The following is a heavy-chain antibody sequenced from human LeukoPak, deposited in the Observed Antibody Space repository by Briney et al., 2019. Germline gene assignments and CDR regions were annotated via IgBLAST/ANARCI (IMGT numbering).Heavy chain of an antibody. CDR2: IYTSGST. CDR1: GGSISSYY. D-gene: IGHD3-22*01. V-gene: IGHV4-4*07. J-gene: IGHJ3*02. Sequence: PSETLSLTCTVSGGSISSYYWSWIRQPAGKGLEWIGRIYTSGSTNYNPSLKSRVTMSVDTSKNQFSLKLNSVTAADTAVYYCARDRRVAYYDSSGLFHDAFDIWGQGTMVTVSS. CDR3: ARDRRVAYYDSSGLFHDAFDI.